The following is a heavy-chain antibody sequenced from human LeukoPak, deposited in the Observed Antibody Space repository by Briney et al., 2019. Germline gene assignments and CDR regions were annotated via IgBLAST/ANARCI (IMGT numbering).Heavy chain of an antibody. CDR1: GGSISSSGFY. CDR2: IYFSGST. Sequence: SETLSLTCTVSGGSISSSGFYWGWIRQPPGKGLEWIGNIYFSGSTYYNPSLKSRVTISVDTSKNQFSLKLTSLTAADTAVYYCARVAAGKYFDYWGQGTLVTVSS. CDR3: ARVAAGKYFDY. D-gene: IGHD1-26*01. V-gene: IGHV4-39*01. J-gene: IGHJ4*02.